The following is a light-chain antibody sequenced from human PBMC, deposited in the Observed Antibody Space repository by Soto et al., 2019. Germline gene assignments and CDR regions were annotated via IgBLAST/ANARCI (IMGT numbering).Light chain of an antibody. J-gene: IGLJ1*01. V-gene: IGLV2-23*01. CDR1: TSDVGGYNL. Sequence: SVLTQPAPMAGAPGQSTTISCSRTTSDVGGYNLASWHQLHTADAPKLLIYEGTLRRSGVSSRFSCSKSGNPASLTISGLQAEDYADHNCCTYASSSTYVLGTGTKVT. CDR3: CTYASSSTYV. CDR2: EGT.